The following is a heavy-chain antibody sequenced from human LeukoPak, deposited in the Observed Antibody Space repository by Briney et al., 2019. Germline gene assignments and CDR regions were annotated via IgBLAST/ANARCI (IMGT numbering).Heavy chain of an antibody. V-gene: IGHV3-7*01. CDR1: GFTFSTYW. J-gene: IGHJ4*02. CDR3: AKGGDH. Sequence: GGSLRLSCAASGFTFSTYWMNWVCQAPGKGLEWVANIKPDGSDKYYVDSVKGRFTVSRDNAKNSLYLQMNSLRAEDTAVYYCAKGGDHWGQGTLVTVSS. CDR2: IKPDGSDK. D-gene: IGHD3-16*01.